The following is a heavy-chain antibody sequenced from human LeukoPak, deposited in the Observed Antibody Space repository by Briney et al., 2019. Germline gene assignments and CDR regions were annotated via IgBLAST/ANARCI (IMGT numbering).Heavy chain of an antibody. CDR1: GFTFSDHF. D-gene: IGHD3-10*01. CDR3: ARNGYYYASGSYSYYFDY. V-gene: IGHV3-72*01. J-gene: IGHJ4*02. Sequence: RGSLRLSCAASGFTFSDHFMDWVRQAPGKGLEWVGRSRNKANSYTTEYAASVKGRFTISRDDSKNSLSLQMNSLKTDDTAVYYCARNGYYYASGSYSYYFDYWGQGALVTVSS. CDR2: SRNKANSYTT.